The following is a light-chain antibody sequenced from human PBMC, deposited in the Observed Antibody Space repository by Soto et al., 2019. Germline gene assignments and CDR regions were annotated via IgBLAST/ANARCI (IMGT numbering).Light chain of an antibody. CDR2: GAS. CDR1: QSVTSN. CDR3: QQYGSSPRT. V-gene: IGKV3-15*01. Sequence: EIVMTQSPATLSVSPGDRATLSCRASQSVTSNLAWYQQKPGQAPRLLIYGASTRATGIPARFSGSGSGTDFTLTISRLEPEDFAVYYCQQYGSSPRTFGQGTKVDI. J-gene: IGKJ1*01.